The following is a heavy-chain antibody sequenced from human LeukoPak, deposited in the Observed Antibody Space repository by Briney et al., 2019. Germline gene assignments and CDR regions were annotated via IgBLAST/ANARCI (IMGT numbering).Heavy chain of an antibody. D-gene: IGHD1-1*01. CDR1: GFTFSSYA. V-gene: IGHV3-23*01. Sequence: PGGSLRLSCAASGFTFSSYAMSWVRQAPGKVLEWVSAITGSGGSTYYADSVKGRFTISRDNSKNTLYLQMNSLRAEDTAVYYCAKGLWNDRRKVLYYYDGMDGGGKGTTVTVSS. CDR3: AKGLWNDRRKVLYYYDGMDG. CDR2: ITGSGGST. J-gene: IGHJ6*04.